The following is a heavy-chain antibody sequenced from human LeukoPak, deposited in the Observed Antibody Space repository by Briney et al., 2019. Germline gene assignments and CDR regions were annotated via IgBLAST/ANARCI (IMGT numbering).Heavy chain of an antibody. CDR1: GFTFSNYG. D-gene: IGHD3-22*01. J-gene: IGHJ4*02. CDR3: AKRGVVIRVILVGFHKEAYYFDS. CDR2: ISGGGGGT. V-gene: IGHV3-23*01. Sequence: HAGGSLGLSCAASGFTFSNYGMSWVRQAPGKGREWVVGISGGGGGTYYADSVKGRFTISRDNPKNTLYLQMNSLRAEDTAVYFCAKRGVVIRVILVGFHKEAYYFDSWGQGALVTVSS.